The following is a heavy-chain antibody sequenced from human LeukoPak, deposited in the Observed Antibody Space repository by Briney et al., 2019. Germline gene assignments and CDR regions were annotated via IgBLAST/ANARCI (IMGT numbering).Heavy chain of an antibody. Sequence: SETLSLTCAVYGGSFSGYYWSWIRQPPGKGLEWIGEINHSGSTNYNPSLKSRVTISVDTSKNQFSLKLSSVTAADTAVYYCAGGYNPYYYYYMDVWGEGTTVTISS. D-gene: IGHD5-24*01. CDR2: INHSGST. J-gene: IGHJ6*03. CDR3: AGGYNPYYYYYMDV. CDR1: GGSFSGYY. V-gene: IGHV4-34*01.